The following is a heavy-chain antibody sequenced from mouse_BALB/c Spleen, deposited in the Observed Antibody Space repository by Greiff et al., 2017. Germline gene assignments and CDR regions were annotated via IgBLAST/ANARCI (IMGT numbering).Heavy chain of an antibody. J-gene: IGHJ4*01. CDR2: IDPENGDT. V-gene: IGHV14-4*02. CDR1: GFNINDYY. Sequence: EVQLQQSGAELVRSGASVKLSCTASGFNINDYYMHWVKQRPEQGLEWIGWIDPENGDTEYAPKFQGKATMTADTSSNTAYLQLSSLTSEDTAVYYCNAWGTARATGAMDYWGQGTSVTVSS. D-gene: IGHD3-2*01. CDR3: NAWGTARATGAMDY.